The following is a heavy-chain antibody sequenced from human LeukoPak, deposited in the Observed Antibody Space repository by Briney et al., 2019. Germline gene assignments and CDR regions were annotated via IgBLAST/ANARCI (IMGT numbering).Heavy chain of an antibody. CDR3: ASSTVVSPGAPFDY. CDR1: GFTFSSYW. CDR2: INSDGSST. Sequence: GGSLRLSCAASGFTFSSYWMHWVRQAPGKGLVWVSRINSDGSSTSYADSVKGRFTISRDNAKNTLYLQMNSLRAEDTAVYYCASSTVVSPGAPFDYWGQGILVTVSS. V-gene: IGHV3-74*01. J-gene: IGHJ4*02. D-gene: IGHD4-23*01.